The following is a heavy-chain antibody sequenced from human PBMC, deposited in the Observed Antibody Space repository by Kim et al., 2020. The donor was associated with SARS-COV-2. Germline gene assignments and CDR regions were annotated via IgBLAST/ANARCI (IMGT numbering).Heavy chain of an antibody. CDR2: DK. V-gene: IGHV2-5*01. CDR3: ALAVMGCFDY. J-gene: IGHJ4*02. Sequence: DKRYSPSLKSRLTITKDTSKNQVVLTMTNMDPVDTATYYCALAVMGCFDYWGQGTLVTVSS. D-gene: IGHD2-21*01.